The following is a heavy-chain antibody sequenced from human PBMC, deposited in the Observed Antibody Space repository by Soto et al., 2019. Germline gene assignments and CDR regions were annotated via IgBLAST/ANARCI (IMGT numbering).Heavy chain of an antibody. J-gene: IGHJ4*02. CDR3: ARRGAVAGLHY. CDR2: INSDGSST. CDR1: GFTFSSYW. Sequence: EVQLVESGGGLVQPGGSLRVSCAASGFTFSSYWMHWVRQAPGKGLVWVSRINSDGSSTSYADSVKGRFTISRDNAKDTLYLQMNRLRAEDTARYYCARRGAVAGLHYWGQGTLVTVSS. D-gene: IGHD6-19*01. V-gene: IGHV3-74*01.